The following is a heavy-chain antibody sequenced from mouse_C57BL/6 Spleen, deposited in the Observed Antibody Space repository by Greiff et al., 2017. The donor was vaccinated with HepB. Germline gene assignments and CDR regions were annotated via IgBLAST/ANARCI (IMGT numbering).Heavy chain of an antibody. CDR3: ARWGTTVVPYFDY. CDR2: IDPSDSYT. J-gene: IGHJ2*01. V-gene: IGHV1-69*01. D-gene: IGHD1-1*01. CDR1: GYTFTSYW. Sequence: VQLQQPGAELVMPGASVKLSCKASGYTFTSYWMHWVKQRPGQGLEWIGEIDPSDSYTNYNQKFKGKSTLTVDKSSSTAYMQLSSLTSEDSAVYYCARWGTTVVPYFDYGGQGTTLTVSS.